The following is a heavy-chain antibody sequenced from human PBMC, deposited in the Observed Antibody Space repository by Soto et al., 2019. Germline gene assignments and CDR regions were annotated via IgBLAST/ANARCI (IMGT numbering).Heavy chain of an antibody. CDR3: ALAVVGGTRPRY. J-gene: IGHJ4*02. CDR1: GFSLSNARMG. V-gene: IGHV2-26*01. Sequence: QVTLRESGSVLVKPTETLTLTCTVSGFSLSNARMGVSWIRQPPGKALEWLAHIFSNDEKSYSTSLQSRLTISKDTSKSQVVLTMTNMDPVDTATYYCALAVVGGTRPRYWGQGTLVTVSS. D-gene: IGHD1-26*01. CDR2: IFSNDEK.